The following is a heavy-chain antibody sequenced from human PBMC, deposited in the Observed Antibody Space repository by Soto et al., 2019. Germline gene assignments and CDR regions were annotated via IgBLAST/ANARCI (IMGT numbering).Heavy chain of an antibody. Sequence: QVQLVQSVAEVKKPGASVKVSCKASGYTFTSYDINWVRQATGQGLEWMGWMNPNSGNTGYAQKFQGRVTMTRNTSISTAYMELSSLRSEDTAVYYCARAYYDYIWGSYRHLFDYWGQGTLVTVSS. CDR2: MNPNSGNT. J-gene: IGHJ4*02. CDR3: ARAYYDYIWGSYRHLFDY. CDR1: GYTFTSYD. D-gene: IGHD3-16*02. V-gene: IGHV1-8*01.